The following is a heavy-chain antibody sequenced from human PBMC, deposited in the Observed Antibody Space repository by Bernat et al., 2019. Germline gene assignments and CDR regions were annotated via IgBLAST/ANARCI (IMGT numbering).Heavy chain of an antibody. CDR2: INPDTGDT. Sequence: QVQLVQSGAEVKKPGASVTVSCKASGYTFTYYYIYWVRQAPGQGLECMGWINPDTGDTNYAQKLQGRVTMTRDTSISTVYMELRRLTSDDAAVYYCAVVYFYGGGASEPPNHWGQGTVVTVSS. D-gene: IGHD2-21*01. V-gene: IGHV1-2*02. CDR1: GYTFTYYY. J-gene: IGHJ5*02. CDR3: AVVYFYGGGASEPPNH.